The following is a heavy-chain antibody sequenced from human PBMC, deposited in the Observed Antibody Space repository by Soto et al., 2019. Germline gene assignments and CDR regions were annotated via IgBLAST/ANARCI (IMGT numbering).Heavy chain of an antibody. D-gene: IGHD6-13*01. V-gene: IGHV3-23*01. CDR1: VFTFSSYA. CDR2: ISGSGGST. CDR3: ARGVIAAAGTPYYYYGLEV. J-gene: IGHJ6*02. Sequence: GGSLRLSCAASVFTFSSYAMSLVRQAPGKGLEWVSAISGSGGSTYYADSVKGRFTISRDNSKNTLYLQMNSLRAEDTAVYYCARGVIAAAGTPYYYYGLEVWGQGTTLTVSS.